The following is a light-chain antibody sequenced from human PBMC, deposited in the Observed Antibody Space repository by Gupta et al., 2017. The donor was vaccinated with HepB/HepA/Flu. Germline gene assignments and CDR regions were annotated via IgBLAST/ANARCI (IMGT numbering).Light chain of an antibody. V-gene: IGLV1-44*01. Sequence: QAALTQPPSASGTPGQRVTISCSGSSSNIGRNTVNWYQQPPGTAPKLLNYSNNQRPSGVPDRFSASKSGTSAFLTISGHQSEDEAYYYCAAWADSLADVFGTGTKVTVL. CDR1: SSNIGRNT. J-gene: IGLJ1*01. CDR3: AAWADSLADV. CDR2: SNN.